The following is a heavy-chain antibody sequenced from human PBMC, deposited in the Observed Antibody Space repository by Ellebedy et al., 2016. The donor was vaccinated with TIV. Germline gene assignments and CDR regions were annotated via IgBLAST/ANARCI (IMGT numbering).Heavy chain of an antibody. Sequence: MPSETLSLTCTVSGGSISSYYWSWIRQPPGKGLEWIAYIYYSGSTNYNPSLKSRVTISVDTSKNQFSLKLSSVTAADTAVYYCARARSDSRYIDYWGQGTLVTVSS. CDR3: ARARSDSRYIDY. D-gene: IGHD3-22*01. V-gene: IGHV4-59*01. CDR2: IYYSGST. CDR1: GGSISSYY. J-gene: IGHJ4*02.